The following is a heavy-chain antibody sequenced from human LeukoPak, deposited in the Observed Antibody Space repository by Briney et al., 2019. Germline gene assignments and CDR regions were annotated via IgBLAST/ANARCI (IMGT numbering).Heavy chain of an antibody. CDR3: ARRSSWFSLNY. Sequence: ASVKVSCKASGYTFTSYYIHWVRQAPGQGLEWMGRIIPSGGDTTYAQKFQGRVTMTWDTSTSTVYLELSSLRSGDTAVYYCARRSSWFSLNYWGQGTLVTVSS. CDR1: GYTFTSYY. V-gene: IGHV1-46*01. J-gene: IGHJ4*02. D-gene: IGHD6-13*01. CDR2: IIPSGGDT.